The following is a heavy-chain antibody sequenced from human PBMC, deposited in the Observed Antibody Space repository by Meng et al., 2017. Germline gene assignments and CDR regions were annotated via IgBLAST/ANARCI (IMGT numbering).Heavy chain of an antibody. CDR3: ARGDYYDSSGYYSFWYFQH. J-gene: IGHJ1*01. V-gene: IGHV1-2*06. D-gene: IGHD3-22*01. CDR2: INPNSGGT. CDR1: GYTFTGYY. Sequence: QVQRVQCGAEVEKPGASVKVSCKASGYTFTGYYMHWVRQAPGQGLEWMGRINPNSGGTNYAQKFQGRVTMTRDTSISTAYMELSRLRSDDTAVYYCARGDYYDSSGYYSFWYFQHWGQGTLVTVSS.